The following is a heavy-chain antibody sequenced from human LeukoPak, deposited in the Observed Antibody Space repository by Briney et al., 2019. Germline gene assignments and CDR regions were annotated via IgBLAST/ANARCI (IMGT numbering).Heavy chain of an antibody. J-gene: IGHJ4*02. CDR3: AKALEQETVIALDS. CDR1: GFTFSTYA. Sequence: GGSLRLSCAASGFTFSTYAMSGVRQAPGKGLEWVSAISGSGGSTYYADSVKGRFTISRDNSKNTLYLQMSSLRAEDTSIYFCAKALEQETVIALDSWGQGTLVTVSS. D-gene: IGHD6-13*01. CDR2: ISGSGGST. V-gene: IGHV3-23*01.